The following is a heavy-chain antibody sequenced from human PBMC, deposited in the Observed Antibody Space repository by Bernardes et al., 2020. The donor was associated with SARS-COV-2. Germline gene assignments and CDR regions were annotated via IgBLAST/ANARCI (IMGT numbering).Heavy chain of an antibody. J-gene: IGHJ4*02. CDR1: GGSISSGSYY. Sequence: SETLSLTCTVSGGSISSGSYYWSWIRQPAGKGLEWIGRIYTSGSTNYNPSLKSRVTISVDTSKNQFSLKLSSVTAADTAVYYCARGRSSSWFDYWGQGTLVTVSS. D-gene: IGHD6-13*01. CDR2: IYTSGST. V-gene: IGHV4-61*02. CDR3: ARGRSSSWFDY.